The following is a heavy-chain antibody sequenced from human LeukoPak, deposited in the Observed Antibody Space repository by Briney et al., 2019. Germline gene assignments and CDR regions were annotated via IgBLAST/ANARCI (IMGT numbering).Heavy chain of an antibody. Sequence: SETLSLTCAVYGGSFSGYYWSWIRQPPGKGLEWIGEINHSGSTNYNPSLKSRVTISVDTSKNQFSLKLSSVTAADTAVYYCARLHQGAFDIWGQGTMVTASS. CDR1: GGSFSGYY. J-gene: IGHJ3*02. V-gene: IGHV4-34*01. CDR3: ARLHQGAFDI. CDR2: INHSGST.